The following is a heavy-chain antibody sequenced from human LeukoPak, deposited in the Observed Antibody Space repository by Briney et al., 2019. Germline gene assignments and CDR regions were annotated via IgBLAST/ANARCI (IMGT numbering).Heavy chain of an antibody. CDR2: ISYDGSNK. J-gene: IGHJ5*02. V-gene: IGHV3-30*18. CDR1: GFTFSSYG. Sequence: GGSLRLSCAASGFTFSSYGMHWVRQAPGKGLERVAVISYDGSNKYYADSVKGRFTISRDNSKNTLYLQMNSLRAEDTAVYYCAKSNLDQATSGYLLDWFDPWGQGTLVTVSS. CDR3: AKSNLDQATSGYLLDWFDP. D-gene: IGHD3-22*01.